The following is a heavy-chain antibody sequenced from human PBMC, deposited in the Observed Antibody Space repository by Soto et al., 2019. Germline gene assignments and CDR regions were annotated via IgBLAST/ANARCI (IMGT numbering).Heavy chain of an antibody. CDR1: GFTFSGSA. V-gene: IGHV3-73*02. Sequence: EVQLVESGGGLVQPGGSLKLSCAASGFTFSGSAMHWVRQASGKGLEWVGRIRSKANSYATAYAASVKGRFTIHRDDSKSTVYLQMNRLKTEDTAVYYCTSSDIVVVVAATIEVIHYAFDIWGQGTMVTVSS. CDR2: IRSKANSYAT. D-gene: IGHD2-15*01. J-gene: IGHJ3*02. CDR3: TSSDIVVVVAATIEVIHYAFDI.